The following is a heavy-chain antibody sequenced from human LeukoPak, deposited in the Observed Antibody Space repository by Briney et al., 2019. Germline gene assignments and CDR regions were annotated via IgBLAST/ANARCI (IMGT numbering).Heavy chain of an antibody. V-gene: IGHV4-38-2*02. CDR3: ARDGCIRAFDY. Sequence: SETLSLTCTVSGYSISSGYYWGWIRQPPGKGLEWIGSVYHSGSAHYNPSLKSRVTISLDTSKNHFSLKLTSVTAADTAVYYCARDGCIRAFDYWGQGTLVTVSS. J-gene: IGHJ4*02. CDR1: GYSISSGYY. CDR2: VYHSGSA. D-gene: IGHD6-19*01.